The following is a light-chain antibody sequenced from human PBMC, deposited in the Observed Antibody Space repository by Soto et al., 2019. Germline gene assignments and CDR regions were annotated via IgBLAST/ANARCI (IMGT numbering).Light chain of an antibody. J-gene: IGKJ5*01. CDR3: QQYGSSST. V-gene: IGKV3-15*01. CDR2: GAS. Sequence: ETVMTQSPATLSVSPGERATLSFWASQSVSSKLAWYQQKPGQAPRLLIYGASTRATGIPGRFSGSGSGTDFTLTISRLEPDDFAVYYCQQYGSSSTFGQGTRLEI. CDR1: QSVSSK.